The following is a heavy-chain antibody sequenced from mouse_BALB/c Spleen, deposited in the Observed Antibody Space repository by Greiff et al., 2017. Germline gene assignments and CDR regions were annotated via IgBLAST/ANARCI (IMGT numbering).Heavy chain of an antibody. J-gene: IGHJ3*01. D-gene: IGHD2-1*01. CDR2: INSNGGST. CDR1: GFTFSSYG. CDR3: ARDREDYGNKFAY. V-gene: IGHV5-6-3*01. Sequence: EVKLMESGGGLVQPGGSLKLSCAASGFTFSSYGMSWVRQTPDKRLELVATINSNGGSTYYPDSVKGRFTISRDNAKNTLYLQMSSLKSEDTAMYYCARDREDYGNKFAYWGQGTLVTVSA.